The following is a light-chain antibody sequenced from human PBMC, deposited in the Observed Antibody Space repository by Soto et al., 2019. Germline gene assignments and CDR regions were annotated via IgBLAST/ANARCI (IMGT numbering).Light chain of an antibody. CDR2: GAS. CDR3: QQSYGSPYT. CDR1: QSINNY. J-gene: IGKJ2*01. V-gene: IGKV1-39*01. Sequence: IQMTQSPSSLSASVGDSVTVTCRASQSINNYLNWYQQKPGKAPTLLIYGASSLQSGVPSRFTGGGSRRDFTITISSLQPEDFATYYSQQSYGSPYTFGQGTKLESK.